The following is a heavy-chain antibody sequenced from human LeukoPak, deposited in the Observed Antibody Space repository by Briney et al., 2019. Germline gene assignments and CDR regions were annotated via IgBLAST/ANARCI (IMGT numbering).Heavy chain of an antibody. D-gene: IGHD2-2*01. V-gene: IGHV4-59*01. J-gene: IGHJ4*02. CDR2: IYYSGST. Sequence: PSETLSLTCTVSGGSISSYYWSWIRQPPGKGLEWIGYIYYSGSTNYNPSLKSRVTISVDTSKNQFSPKLSSVTAADTAVYYCARGAPGYCSSTTCPLDYWGQGTLVTVSS. CDR1: GGSISSYY. CDR3: ARGAPGYCSSTTCPLDY.